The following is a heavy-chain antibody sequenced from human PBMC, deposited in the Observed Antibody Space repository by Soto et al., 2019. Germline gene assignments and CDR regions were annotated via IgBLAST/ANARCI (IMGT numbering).Heavy chain of an antibody. J-gene: IGHJ4*02. V-gene: IGHV3-23*01. CDR3: AKDETTVTPLDY. D-gene: IGHD4-17*01. CDR2: ISGSGGST. Sequence: GGSLSLCWAAAGGTFGGFGGSWVRPAPGKGLEWVSAISGSGGSTYYADSVKGRFTISRDNSKNTLYLQMNSLRAEDTAVYYCAKDETTVTPLDYWGQGTLVTVSS. CDR1: GGTFGGFG.